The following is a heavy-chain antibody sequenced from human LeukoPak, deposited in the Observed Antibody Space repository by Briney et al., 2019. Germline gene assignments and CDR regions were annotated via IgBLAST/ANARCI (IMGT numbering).Heavy chain of an antibody. J-gene: IGHJ4*02. CDR3: ATRDTGDFHH. CDR2: IMRSGST. V-gene: IGHV4-34*12. CDR1: GGSLSYYY. Sequence: SETLSLTCAVYGGSLSYYYWSWIRQPPEKGLEWIGEIMRSGSTNYNPSLKSRFSLSVDTSKNQFSLKLTSVTAADAAIYYCATRDTGDFHHWGQGTLVTASS. D-gene: IGHD5-18*01.